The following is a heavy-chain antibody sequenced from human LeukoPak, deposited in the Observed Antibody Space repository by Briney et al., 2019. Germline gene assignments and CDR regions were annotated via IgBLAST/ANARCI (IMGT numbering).Heavy chain of an antibody. D-gene: IGHD2-2*01. CDR3: ARGAFHTSSVWFDP. CDR1: GESFSHYY. Sequence: SETLSLTCAVSGESFSHYYWSWLRQTPGKGLEWIGEINHRGTTNYNPSLKSRVAISIDTSRNQFSLQVTSVTAADTAVFYCARGAFHTSSVWFDPWGQGTPVTVSS. J-gene: IGHJ5*02. CDR2: INHRGTT. V-gene: IGHV4-34*01.